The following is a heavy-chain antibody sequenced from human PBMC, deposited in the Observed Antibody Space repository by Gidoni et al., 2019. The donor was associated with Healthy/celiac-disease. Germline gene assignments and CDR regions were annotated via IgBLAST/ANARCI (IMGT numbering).Heavy chain of an antibody. CDR1: GFTFSSYS. J-gene: IGHJ5*02. V-gene: IGHV3-21*01. Sequence: EVQLVESGGGLVKPGGSLRLSCAASGFTFSSYSMNWVRQAPGKGLEWVSSISSSISYIYYADSVKGRFTISRDNAKNSLYLQMNSLRAEDTAVYYCARDGDYYGSGSYSGGFDPWGQGTLVTVSS. CDR2: ISSSISYI. CDR3: ARDGDYYGSGSYSGGFDP. D-gene: IGHD3-10*01.